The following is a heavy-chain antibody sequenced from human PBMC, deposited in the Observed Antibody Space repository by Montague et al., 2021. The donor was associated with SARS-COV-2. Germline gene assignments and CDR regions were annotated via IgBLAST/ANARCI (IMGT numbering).Heavy chain of an antibody. CDR3: ARRVGSVWVVSVSAELDY. CDR1: GGSISNYY. J-gene: IGHJ4*02. V-gene: IGHV4-59*12. CDR2: INHSGST. D-gene: IGHD3-16*01. Sequence: SETLSLTCTVSGGSISNYYWSWIRQPPGKGLEWIGEINHSGSTNYNPSLKSRVTISVDTSKNQFSLKLSSVTAADTAVYYCARRVGSVWVVSVSAELDYWGQGIMVIVSS.